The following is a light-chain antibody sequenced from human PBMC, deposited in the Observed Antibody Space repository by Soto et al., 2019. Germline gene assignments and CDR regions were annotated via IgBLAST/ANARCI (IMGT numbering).Light chain of an antibody. Sequence: EIVLTQSPGTLSLSPGERATLSCRASQSVSSSSYLDWYQQQPGQAPRLLIYGASCRATGIPDRFSRSGSAPASTLPISRLEPEDVVVYYCRQYGSSPSYTFGQGTKLEIK. CDR1: QSVSSSSY. CDR3: RQYGSSPSYT. CDR2: GAS. V-gene: IGKV3-20*01. J-gene: IGKJ2*01.